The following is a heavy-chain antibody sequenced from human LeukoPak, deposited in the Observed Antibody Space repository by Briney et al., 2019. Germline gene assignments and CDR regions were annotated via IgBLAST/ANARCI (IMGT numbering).Heavy chain of an antibody. D-gene: IGHD2-21*02. J-gene: IGHJ4*02. Sequence: PGGSLRLSCAAPGFTFSYYYMSWIRQAPGKGLEWVSYISSSGSTIYYADSVKGRFTISRDNAKNSLYLQMNSLRAEDTAVYYCARDAGVSTAIPLYYFDYWGQGTLVTVSS. V-gene: IGHV3-11*01. CDR2: ISSSGSTI. CDR1: GFTFSYYY. CDR3: ARDAGVSTAIPLYYFDY.